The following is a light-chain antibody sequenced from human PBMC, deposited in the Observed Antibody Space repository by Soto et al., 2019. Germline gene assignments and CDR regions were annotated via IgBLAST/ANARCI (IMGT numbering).Light chain of an antibody. Sequence: DIQMTQSPSSLSASVGDRVTITCRVSQNINSYLNWYQQKLGEAPKLLIYEASSLQSGVPSRFSGSGSGADFTLTISSLQPEDFATYYCQQSYSTPLTFGGGTKVEI. V-gene: IGKV1-39*01. CDR3: QQSYSTPLT. CDR2: EAS. CDR1: QNINSY. J-gene: IGKJ4*01.